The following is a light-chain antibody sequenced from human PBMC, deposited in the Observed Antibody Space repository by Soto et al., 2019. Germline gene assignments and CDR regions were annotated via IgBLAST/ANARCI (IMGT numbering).Light chain of an antibody. CDR1: SGHRTFI. V-gene: IGLV4-60*02. J-gene: IGLJ3*02. CDR3: QTWDSDTVM. CDR2: LEGSGTY. Sequence: QPVLTQSSSASASLGSSVKLTCTLSSGHRTFIIAWHQQQPEKAPRYLMNLEGSGTYNKGSGVPDRFSGSSSGADRYLTISNLQFDDQADYYRQTWDSDTVMFGGGTKLAVL.